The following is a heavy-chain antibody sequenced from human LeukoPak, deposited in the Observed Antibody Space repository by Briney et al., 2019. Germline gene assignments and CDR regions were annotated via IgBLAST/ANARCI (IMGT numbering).Heavy chain of an antibody. J-gene: IGHJ4*01. CDR3: ARGYSNLDY. V-gene: IGHV4-39*07. CDR2: IFYSGST. CDR1: GGSISTSSYY. D-gene: IGHD1-1*01. Sequence: SETLSLTCTVSGGSISTSSYYWGWVRQPPGKGLEWIGNIFYSGSTYYSPSLKSRVTISLDTSRNQFSLQLNSVTPEDTAVYYCARGYSNLDYWGQEPWSPSPQ.